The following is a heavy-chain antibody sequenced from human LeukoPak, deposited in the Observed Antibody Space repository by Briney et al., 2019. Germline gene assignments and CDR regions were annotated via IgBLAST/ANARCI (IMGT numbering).Heavy chain of an antibody. J-gene: IGHJ4*02. CDR1: GFTFDDYG. Sequence: GGSLRLSCAASGFTFDDYGMSWVRQAPGKGLEWVSGINWNGGSTGDADSVKGRFTISRDNAKNSLYLQMNSLRAEDTAVYYCAGNYYDSSGYYRDWGQGTLVTVSS. D-gene: IGHD3-22*01. CDR2: INWNGGST. V-gene: IGHV3-20*04. CDR3: AGNYYDSSGYYRD.